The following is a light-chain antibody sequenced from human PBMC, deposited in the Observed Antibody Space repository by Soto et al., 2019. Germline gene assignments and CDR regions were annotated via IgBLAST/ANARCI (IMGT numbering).Light chain of an antibody. Sequence: QSVLTHPASVSWSPGQSITISCTGASRDVGGYNYVSWYQQHPGKAPKLIIYDVSNRPSGVSDRFSGSKSGNTASLTISGLQTEDEADYFCSSCATSSTLHVFGTGTKVTVL. V-gene: IGLV2-14*03. CDR3: SSCATSSTLHV. J-gene: IGLJ1*01. CDR2: DVS. CDR1: SRDVGGYNY.